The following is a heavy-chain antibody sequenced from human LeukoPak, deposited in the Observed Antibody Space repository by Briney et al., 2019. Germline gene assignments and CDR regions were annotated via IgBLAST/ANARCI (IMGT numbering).Heavy chain of an antibody. CDR2: IYYSGST. Sequence: SETLSLTCTVSGGSISNYYWSWIRQPPGKGLEWMGNIYYSGSTNYNPSLKSRVTISVDTSKNHFSLKLSSVTAADTAVYYCARGPVAGTNVFDYWGQGTLVTVSS. J-gene: IGHJ4*02. CDR1: GGSISNYY. D-gene: IGHD6-19*01. V-gene: IGHV4-59*01. CDR3: ARGPVAGTNVFDY.